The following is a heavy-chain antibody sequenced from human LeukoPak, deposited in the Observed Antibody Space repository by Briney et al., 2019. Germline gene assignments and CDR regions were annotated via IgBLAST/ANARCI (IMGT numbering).Heavy chain of an antibody. Sequence: ASLKVSCKASGDTFTGYYMHWVRQAPGQGLEWMGWINPNSGGTNYAQKFHGRVTMTRDTSISTAYMELGRLRSDDTAVYYCAREPLTYYYGSGSYWGLDPWGQGTLVTVSS. J-gene: IGHJ5*02. D-gene: IGHD3-10*01. CDR3: AREPLTYYYGSGSYWGLDP. CDR2: INPNSGGT. CDR1: GDTFTGYY. V-gene: IGHV1-2*02.